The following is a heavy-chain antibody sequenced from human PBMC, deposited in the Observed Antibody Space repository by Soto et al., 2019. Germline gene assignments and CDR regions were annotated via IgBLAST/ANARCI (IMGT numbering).Heavy chain of an antibody. Sequence: QVQLVQSGAEVKKPGSSVRVSCTPSGGTFSSYTISWVRQAPGQGLEWMGRIVPITGITRYAQKFQGRLTTAAVTSQTTAYLELSILTSEDFAVYVCSRGVAFLVDSWGQGTQVTVSS. V-gene: IGHV1-69*02. CDR1: GGTFSSYT. J-gene: IGHJ4*02. CDR2: IVPITGIT. D-gene: IGHD3-3*02. CDR3: SRGVAFLVDS.